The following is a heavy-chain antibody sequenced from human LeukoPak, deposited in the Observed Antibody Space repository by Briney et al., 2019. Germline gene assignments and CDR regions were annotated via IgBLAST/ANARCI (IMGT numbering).Heavy chain of an antibody. J-gene: IGHJ4*02. Sequence: TGGSLRLSCTVSGFTFSSYGMHWVRQAPGKGLEWVAVISYDGLTKYYADSVKGRFTISKDISKNTMYLEMDSLRAEDTGLCYCARAGLIVRGVIMDIDYWGQGALVTVSS. D-gene: IGHD3-10*01. CDR1: GFTFSSYG. V-gene: IGHV3-33*01. CDR2: ISYDGLTK. CDR3: ARAGLIVRGVIMDIDY.